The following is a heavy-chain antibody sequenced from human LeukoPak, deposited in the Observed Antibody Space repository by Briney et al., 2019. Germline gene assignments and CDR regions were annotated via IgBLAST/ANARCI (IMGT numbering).Heavy chain of an antibody. D-gene: IGHD2-2*01. CDR1: GGIFSSYA. CDR2: IIPIFGTA. J-gene: IGHJ6*03. CDR3: ARTGYCSSTGCYDYYYYYMDV. Sequence: SVKVSCKASGGIFSSYAISWVRQAPGQGLEWMGGIIPIFGTANYAQKFQGRVTITTDESTSTAYMELSSLRSEDTAVYYCARTGYCSSTGCYDYYYYYMDVWGKGTTVTVSS. V-gene: IGHV1-69*05.